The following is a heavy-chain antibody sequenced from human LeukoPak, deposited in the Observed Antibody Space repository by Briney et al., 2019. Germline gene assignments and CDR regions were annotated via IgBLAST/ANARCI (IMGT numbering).Heavy chain of an antibody. Sequence: SETLSLTCVVYGGSFSGYYWSWIRQPPGKGLEWIGEINHSGSANYNPSLKSRVTISVDTSKNQFSLKLSSVTAADTAVYYCARGRLLWFGELSWFDPWGQGTLVTVSP. CDR1: GGSFSGYY. J-gene: IGHJ5*02. CDR2: INHSGSA. D-gene: IGHD3-10*01. CDR3: ARGRLLWFGELSWFDP. V-gene: IGHV4-34*01.